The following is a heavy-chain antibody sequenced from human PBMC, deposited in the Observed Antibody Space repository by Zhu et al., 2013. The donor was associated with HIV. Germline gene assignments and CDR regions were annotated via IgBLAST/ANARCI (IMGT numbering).Heavy chain of an antibody. J-gene: IGHJ4*02. CDR3: ARGYSGSYSFDY. CDR1: GYTFNTYG. D-gene: IGHD1-26*01. Sequence: VQSGAEVKQPGASVKVSCKASGYTFNTYGISWVRQAPGQGLEWMGWINVYNGHTNYAQKLQGRVTMTTDTSTSTADMELRSLRSDDTAVYYCARGYSGSYSFDYWGQGTLVTVSS. V-gene: IGHV1-18*01. CDR2: INVYNGHT.